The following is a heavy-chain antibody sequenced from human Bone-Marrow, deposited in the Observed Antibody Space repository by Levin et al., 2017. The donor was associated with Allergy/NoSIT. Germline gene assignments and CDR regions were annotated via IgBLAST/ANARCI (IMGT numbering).Heavy chain of an antibody. CDR1: GFTFSTFW. J-gene: IGHJ4*02. CDR3: VRASISVPNLLDF. D-gene: IGHD2/OR15-2a*01. V-gene: IGHV3-74*03. CDR2: IKGDGSST. Sequence: GESLKISCVASGFTFSTFWMHWVRQAPGKGLVWVSRIKGDGSSTLYADSVKGRSTISRDNAKSTLYLQMNSLRVEDTAVYYCVRASISVPNLLDFWGQGALVTVSS.